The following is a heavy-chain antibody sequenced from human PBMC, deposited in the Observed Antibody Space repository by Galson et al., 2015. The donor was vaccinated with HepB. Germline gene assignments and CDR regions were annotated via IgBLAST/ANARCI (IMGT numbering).Heavy chain of an antibody. Sequence: PGKGLEWMGIIYPGDSDTRYSPSFQGQVTISADKSISTAYLQWSSLKASDTAMYYCARHGGLRYPNRGNWDNWFDPWGQGTLVTVSS. V-gene: IGHV5-51*01. J-gene: IGHJ5*02. CDR3: ARHGGLRYPNRGNWDNWFDP. CDR2: IYPGDSDT. D-gene: IGHD3-9*01.